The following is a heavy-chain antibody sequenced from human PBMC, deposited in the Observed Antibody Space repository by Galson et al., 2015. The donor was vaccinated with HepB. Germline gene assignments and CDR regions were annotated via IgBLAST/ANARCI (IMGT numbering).Heavy chain of an antibody. J-gene: IGHJ4*02. CDR3: AKVPYCSSSSCYWVFDY. D-gene: IGHD2-2*01. CDR1: GFTFSGYA. V-gene: IGHV3-23*01. Sequence: SLRLSCAASGFTFSGYAMSWVRQAPGKGLEWVSAISGTGGSTYYADSVKGRFTISRDNSKNTPYLQMNSLRAEDTAVYYCAKVPYCSSSSCYWVFDYWGQGTLVTVSS. CDR2: ISGTGGST.